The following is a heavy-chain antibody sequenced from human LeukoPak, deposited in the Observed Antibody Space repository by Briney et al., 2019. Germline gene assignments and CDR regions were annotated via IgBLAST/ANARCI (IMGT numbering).Heavy chain of an antibody. CDR3: ARVHDYVWGSFYYFDY. CDR2: INHSGGT. J-gene: IGHJ4*02. D-gene: IGHD3-16*01. CDR1: GGSFSGYY. Sequence: PSETLSLTCAVYGGSFSGYYWSWIRQPPGKGLEWIGEINHSGGTNYNPSLKSRVTISVDTSKNQFSLKLSSVTAADTAVYYCARVHDYVWGSFYYFDYWGQGTLVTVSS. V-gene: IGHV4-34*01.